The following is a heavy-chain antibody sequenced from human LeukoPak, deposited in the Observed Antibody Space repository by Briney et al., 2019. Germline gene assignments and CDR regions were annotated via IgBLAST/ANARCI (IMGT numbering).Heavy chain of an antibody. CDR3: AELGITMIGGV. CDR1: GFPFSTFW. J-gene: IGHJ6*04. Sequence: GGSLRLSCAVSGFPFSTFWMSWVRQAPGKGLEWVANINQDGSEKYYVDSVGGRFAISRDNAKNSLYLQMNSLRAEDTAVYYCAELGITMIGGVWGKGTTVTISS. D-gene: IGHD3-10*02. CDR2: INQDGSEK. V-gene: IGHV3-7*01.